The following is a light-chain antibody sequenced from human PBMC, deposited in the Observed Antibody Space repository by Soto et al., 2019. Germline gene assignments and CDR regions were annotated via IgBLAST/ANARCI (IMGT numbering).Light chain of an antibody. Sequence: DIQLTQSPSFLSASVGDRVTITCRASQGISSYLAWYQQKTGKAPNLLIHTASTLQSGVPARFSGIGSGTEFVLTISSLQPEDYATYYCQQRNSYPITFGQGTRLEIK. CDR3: QQRNSYPIT. CDR1: QGISSY. J-gene: IGKJ5*01. V-gene: IGKV1-9*01. CDR2: TAS.